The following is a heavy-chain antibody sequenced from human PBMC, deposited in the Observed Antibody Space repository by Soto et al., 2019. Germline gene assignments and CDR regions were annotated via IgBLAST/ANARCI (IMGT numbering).Heavy chain of an antibody. D-gene: IGHD5-12*01. Sequence: SETLSLTCAISGYSISTGCYWGWIRQPPGKGLEWIASVFHSGGTYHNPSLKSRITISADTSKNQFSLKLSSVTAADTAVYYCARDVRRGYSGYGGMDVWGQGTTVTVSS. CDR2: VFHSGGT. CDR3: ARDVRRGYSGYGGMDV. CDR1: GYSISTGCY. V-gene: IGHV4-38-2*02. J-gene: IGHJ6*02.